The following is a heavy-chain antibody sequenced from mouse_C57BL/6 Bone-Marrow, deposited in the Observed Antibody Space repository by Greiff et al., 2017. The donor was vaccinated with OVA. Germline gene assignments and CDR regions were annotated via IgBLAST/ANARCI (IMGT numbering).Heavy chain of an antibody. CDR2: INPNNGGT. J-gene: IGHJ1*03. V-gene: IGHV1-18*01. Sequence: EVQLQESGPELVKPGASVKIPCKASGYTFTDYNMDWVKQSHGKSLEWIGDINPNNGGTIYNQKFKGKATLTVDKSSSTAYMELRSLTSEDTAVYYGARKHYGSSHWYFDVWGTGTTVTVSS. CDR1: GYTFTDYN. D-gene: IGHD1-1*01. CDR3: ARKHYGSSHWYFDV.